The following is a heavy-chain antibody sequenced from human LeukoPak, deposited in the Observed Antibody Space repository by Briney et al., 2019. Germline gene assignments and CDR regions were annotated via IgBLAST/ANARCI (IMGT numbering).Heavy chain of an antibody. V-gene: IGHV3-30*02. Sequence: PGGSLRLSCEASGFIFRNYGMHWVRRTPGKGLEWVAFIRSDGSDKYYADSVKGRFTISRDTSRNKVYLQMNGLRAEDTAPYYCVKDEDWGFGSWGQGTPVTVSS. CDR2: IRSDGSDK. CDR1: GFIFRNYG. J-gene: IGHJ4*02. CDR3: VKDEDWGFGS. D-gene: IGHD7-27*01.